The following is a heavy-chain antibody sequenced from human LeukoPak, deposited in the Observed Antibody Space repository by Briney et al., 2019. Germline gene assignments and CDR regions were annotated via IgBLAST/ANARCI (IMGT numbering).Heavy chain of an antibody. CDR3: VKDVGGSYAFDY. V-gene: IGHV3-64D*09. CDR2: INDNGGRT. Sequence: QSGGALRLSGSSSGLTFIRDAMHWLGQAPGKGLEYVSGINDNGGRTHYGDSVKGRFSISRDNSKNTLHLQMSALRAEDTALYYCVKDVGGSYAFDYWGQGILVTVAS. CDR1: GLTFIRDA. D-gene: IGHD1-26*01. J-gene: IGHJ4*02.